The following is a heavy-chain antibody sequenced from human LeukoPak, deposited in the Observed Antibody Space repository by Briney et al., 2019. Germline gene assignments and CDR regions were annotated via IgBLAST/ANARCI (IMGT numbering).Heavy chain of an antibody. D-gene: IGHD6-13*01. CDR2: IYSGGST. Sequence: TGGSLRLSCAASGFTVSSNYMSWVRQAPGKGLEWVSVIYSGGSTYYADSVKGRFTISRDNSKNTLYLQMNSLRAEDTAVYYCARRVLSSSWSGGYAFDIWGQGTMVTVSS. CDR1: GFTVSSNY. V-gene: IGHV3-66*01. J-gene: IGHJ3*02. CDR3: ARRVLSSSWSGGYAFDI.